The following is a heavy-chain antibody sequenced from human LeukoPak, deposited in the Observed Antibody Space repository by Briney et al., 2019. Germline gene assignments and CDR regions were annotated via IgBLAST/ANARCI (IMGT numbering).Heavy chain of an antibody. Sequence: GGSLRLSCAASGFIVSNNFMNWVRQAPGRGLEWVSLINTGGGASYADSVKGRLTISRDMSKNTLYLQMKDLRAEDTAVYYCAREIGLGIDYWGQGTLVTVSS. V-gene: IGHV3-53*01. CDR1: GFIVSNNF. D-gene: IGHD3-10*01. J-gene: IGHJ4*02. CDR3: AREIGLGIDY. CDR2: INTGGGA.